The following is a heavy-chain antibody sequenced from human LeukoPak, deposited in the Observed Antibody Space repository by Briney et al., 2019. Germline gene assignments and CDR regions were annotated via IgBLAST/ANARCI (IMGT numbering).Heavy chain of an antibody. D-gene: IGHD3-22*01. J-gene: IGHJ5*02. V-gene: IGHV3-9*01. CDR3: AKGRSPSYDSRQGWIDP. Sequence: GGSLRLSCAASGFTFDDYGRHWVRQAPGKGLEWVSGISWNRGSLVYADSVRGRFTISRDNAKNSLYLQMNSLRADDTALYYCAKGRSPSYDSRQGWIDPWGQGTLVTVSS. CDR1: GFTFDDYG. CDR2: ISWNRGSL.